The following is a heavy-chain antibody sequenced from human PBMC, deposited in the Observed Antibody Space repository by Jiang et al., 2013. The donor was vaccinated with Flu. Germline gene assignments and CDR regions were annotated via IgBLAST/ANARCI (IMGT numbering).Heavy chain of an antibody. V-gene: IGHV4-59*01. CDR1: GGSISGYY. CDR2: IYYTGTT. CDR3: ARGRLEAAGAGGWFDP. J-gene: IGHJ5*02. D-gene: IGHD6-13*01. Sequence: GPGLVKPSDTMSLTCSVSGGSISGYYWTWIRQPPGKGLAWIGNIYYTGTTNYNPSLKSRLTISVDTSKNQFSLKLSSMTAADTAVYYCARGRLEAAGAGGWFDPWGQGTLVTVSS.